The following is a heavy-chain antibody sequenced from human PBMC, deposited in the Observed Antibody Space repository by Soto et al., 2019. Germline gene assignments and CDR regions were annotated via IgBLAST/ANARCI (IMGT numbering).Heavy chain of an antibody. Sequence: QVQLVESGGGVVQPGRSLRLSCAASGFTFSSYGMHWVRQAPGKGLEWVAVIWYDGSNKYYADSVKGRFTISRDNSKNTLYLQMNSLRAEDTAVYYCARRIVVVVAATHSQEFDYWGQGTLVTVSS. J-gene: IGHJ4*02. D-gene: IGHD2-15*01. CDR1: GFTFSSYG. CDR3: ARRIVVVVAATHSQEFDY. CDR2: IWYDGSNK. V-gene: IGHV3-33*01.